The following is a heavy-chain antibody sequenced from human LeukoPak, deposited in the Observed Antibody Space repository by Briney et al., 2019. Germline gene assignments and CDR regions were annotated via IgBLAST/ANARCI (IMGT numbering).Heavy chain of an antibody. J-gene: IGHJ4*02. CDR2: INPNSGGT. CDR1: GYNFNAYY. CDR3: ARGEWLVLGDH. D-gene: IGHD3-3*01. V-gene: IGHV1-2*02. Sequence: ASVKVSCKASGYNFNAYYMHWVRQAPGQGLEWMGWINPNSGGTSYAQKFQGRVTLTRDTSINTVYMEVNRLTSDDTVVYYCARGEWLVLGDHWGQGTPVTVSS.